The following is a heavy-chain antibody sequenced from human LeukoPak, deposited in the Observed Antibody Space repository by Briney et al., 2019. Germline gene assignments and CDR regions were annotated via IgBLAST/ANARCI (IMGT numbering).Heavy chain of an antibody. J-gene: IGHJ4*02. D-gene: IGHD5-18*01. V-gene: IGHV4-59*01. Sequence: PSETLSLTCTVSGGSISSYYWSWIRETPGKGLEWIGYIYYSGRTNYNPSLKSRVTISVDTSKNQFSLTLSSVTTADTAVYYCARGQKYRNGYTVTELGSGYFAYWGQGTLLTVSS. CDR1: GGSISSYY. CDR2: IYYSGRT. CDR3: ARGQKYRNGYTVTELGSGYFAY.